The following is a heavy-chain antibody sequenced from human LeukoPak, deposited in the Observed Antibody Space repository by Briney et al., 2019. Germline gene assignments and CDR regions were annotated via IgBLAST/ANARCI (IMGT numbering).Heavy chain of an antibody. V-gene: IGHV3-23*01. CDR3: AKNTVTTCFMFDY. CDR1: GFTFSSYD. J-gene: IGHJ4*02. Sequence: GGSLRLSCAASGFTFSSYDMSWVRQAPGKGLEGVSAISGSGGSTYYADSVKGRFTISRDNSKNTLYLQMNSLRAADTAVYYCAKNTVTTCFMFDYWGQGTLVTVPS. D-gene: IGHD4-17*01. CDR2: ISGSGGST.